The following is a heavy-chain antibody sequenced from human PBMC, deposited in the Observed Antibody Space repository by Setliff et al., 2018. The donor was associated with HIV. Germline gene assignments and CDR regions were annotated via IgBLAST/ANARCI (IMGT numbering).Heavy chain of an antibody. D-gene: IGHD4-17*01. Sequence: PGGSLRLSCAASGFTFTDYTMNWVRQAPGKGLEWVSSITSGSTYVNYADSVKGRFSISRDNAKNSLYLQMNSLRPEDTAVYYCARSPYGDYGLDYWGQGTLVTVSS. J-gene: IGHJ4*02. V-gene: IGHV3-21*01. CDR1: GFTFTDYT. CDR3: ARSPYGDYGLDY. CDR2: ITSGSTYV.